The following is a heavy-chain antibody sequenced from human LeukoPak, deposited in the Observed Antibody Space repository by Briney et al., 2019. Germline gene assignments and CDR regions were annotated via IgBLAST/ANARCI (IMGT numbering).Heavy chain of an antibody. CDR2: IRSKAYGGTT. Sequence: PGGSLRLSCTASGFTFGDYAMSWVRQAPGKGLEWVGFIRSKAYGGTTEYAASVKGRFTISRDDSKSIAYLQMNSLKTEDTAVYYCTRARVPGVVIPVDYWGQGTLVTASS. CDR1: GFTFGDYA. J-gene: IGHJ4*02. D-gene: IGHD3-3*01. V-gene: IGHV3-49*04. CDR3: TRARVPGVVIPVDY.